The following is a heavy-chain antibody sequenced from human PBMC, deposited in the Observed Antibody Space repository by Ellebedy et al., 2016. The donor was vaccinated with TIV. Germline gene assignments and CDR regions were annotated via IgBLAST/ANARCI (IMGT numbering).Heavy chain of an antibody. CDR2: ITSAGDT. CDR3: ARATSGFDY. Sequence: PGGSLRLSCAASGFTFSSHDMHWVRQPTGKGLEWVSGITSAGDTYYLGSVKGRFIISRDSAKNSLYLQMNSPRAEDTAVYYCARATSGFDYWGQGALATVSS. D-gene: IGHD5-24*01. CDR1: GFTFSSHD. J-gene: IGHJ4*02. V-gene: IGHV3-13*01.